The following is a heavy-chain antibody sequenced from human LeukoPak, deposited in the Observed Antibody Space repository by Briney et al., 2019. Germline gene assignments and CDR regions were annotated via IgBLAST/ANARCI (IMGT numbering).Heavy chain of an antibody. J-gene: IGHJ4*02. Sequence: GESLKISYKGSGYSFTTYWIGWVRQMPGKGLEWMGFIYPGDSHTRYSPSFQGQVTISADKSLSTAYLQWNSLKASDTALYYCARRFSNTDGSHFDYWGQGTLVTVSS. CDR2: IYPGDSHT. CDR1: GYSFTTYW. CDR3: ARRFSNTDGSHFDY. D-gene: IGHD1-26*01. V-gene: IGHV5-51*01.